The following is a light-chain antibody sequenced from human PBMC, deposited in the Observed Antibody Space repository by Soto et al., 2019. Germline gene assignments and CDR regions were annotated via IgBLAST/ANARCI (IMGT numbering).Light chain of an antibody. V-gene: IGKV1-39*01. CDR3: QHSYGPSRT. Sequence: DIQMAQSPSSLSASIGYRVTITCRTSQSSSSHLNWYQHKPGRAPKLLIFGASTLQFGVPSRFSGSGSGTDFTLTISGLHPEDFATYYCQHSYGPSRTFGQGTRLEVK. J-gene: IGKJ2*01. CDR1: QSSSSH. CDR2: GAS.